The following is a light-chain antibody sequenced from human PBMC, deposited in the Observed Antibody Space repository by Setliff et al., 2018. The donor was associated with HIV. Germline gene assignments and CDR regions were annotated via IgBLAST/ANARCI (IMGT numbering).Light chain of an antibody. Sequence: SALTQPASVSGSPGQSITIFCTGSSSDVGAYMSVSWYQQHPGEVPKLIIYDVTKRPSGVSNRFSGSKSGTTASLTISGLQAEDEADYYCCSFAGSDTWIFGGGTKVTVL. J-gene: IGLJ2*01. CDR3: CSFAGSDTWI. CDR1: SSDVGAYMS. CDR2: DVT. V-gene: IGLV2-23*02.